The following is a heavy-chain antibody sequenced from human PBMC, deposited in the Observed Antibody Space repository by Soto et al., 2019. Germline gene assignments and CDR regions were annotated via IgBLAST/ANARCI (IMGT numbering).Heavy chain of an antibody. Sequence: GGSLRLSCAASGFTFSSYAMSWVRQAPGKGLEWVSAISGSGGSTYYADSVKGRFTISRDNSKNTLYLQMNSLRAEDTAAYYCAKDLIFSSSFYQGYYYYGMDVWGKGTTVTVSS. CDR1: GFTFSSYA. CDR2: ISGSGGST. J-gene: IGHJ6*04. D-gene: IGHD6-6*01. CDR3: AKDLIFSSSFYQGYYYYGMDV. V-gene: IGHV3-23*01.